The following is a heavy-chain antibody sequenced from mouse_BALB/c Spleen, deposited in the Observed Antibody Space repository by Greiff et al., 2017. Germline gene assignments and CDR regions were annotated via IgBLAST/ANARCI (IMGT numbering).Heavy chain of an antibody. V-gene: IGHV1S81*02. CDR1: GYTFTSYW. CDR2: INPSNGRT. Sequence: QVQLQQSGAELVKPGASVKLSCKASGYTFTSYWMHWVKQRPGQGLEWIGEINPSNGRTNYNEKFKSKATLTVDKSSSTAYMQLSSLTSEDSAVYYCARPGSSDYWGQGTTLTVSS. CDR3: ARPGSSDY. J-gene: IGHJ2*01. D-gene: IGHD1-1*01.